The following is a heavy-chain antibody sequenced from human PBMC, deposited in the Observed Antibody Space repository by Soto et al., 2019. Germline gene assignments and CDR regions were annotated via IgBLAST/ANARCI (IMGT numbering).Heavy chain of an antibody. CDR2: IYDSGNT. J-gene: IGHJ5*02. CDR3: ARTSYDSSGTAADP. D-gene: IGHD3-22*01. V-gene: IGHV4-59*08. Sequence: SSETLSLTCSVSGGSINEFYWTWIRQSPEKGLEWIGYIYDSGNTYYNPYLKSRLTISVDSSKNQFALNVRSVTAADTAVYYCARTSYDSSGTAADPWGQGTLVTVSS. CDR1: GGSINEFY.